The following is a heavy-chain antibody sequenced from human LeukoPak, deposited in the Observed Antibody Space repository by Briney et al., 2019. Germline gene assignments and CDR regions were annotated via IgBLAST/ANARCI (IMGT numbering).Heavy chain of an antibody. D-gene: IGHD2-21*02. Sequence: ASVSVSCKASGYTFTSYYMHWVRQAPGQGLEWMGLINPSGGSTSYAQKFQGRVTMTRDMSTSTVYMELSSLRSEDTAVYYCARAGEEIVVVTDAFDIWGQGTMVTVSS. CDR2: INPSGGST. CDR3: ARAGEEIVVVTDAFDI. V-gene: IGHV1-46*01. J-gene: IGHJ3*02. CDR1: GYTFTSYY.